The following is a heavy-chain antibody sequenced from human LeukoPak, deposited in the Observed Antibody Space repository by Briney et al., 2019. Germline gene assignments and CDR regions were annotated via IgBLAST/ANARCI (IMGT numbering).Heavy chain of an antibody. Sequence: GGSLRLSCAASGFTFSNYSMNWVRQAPGKGLESVSSISSSSSYIYYADSVKGRFTISRDNAKNSLYLQMNSLRAEDTAVYYCARDGYSSGWYPGWIDYWGQGTLVTVSS. D-gene: IGHD6-19*01. CDR2: ISSSSSYI. V-gene: IGHV3-21*01. CDR3: ARDGYSSGWYPGWIDY. J-gene: IGHJ4*02. CDR1: GFTFSNYS.